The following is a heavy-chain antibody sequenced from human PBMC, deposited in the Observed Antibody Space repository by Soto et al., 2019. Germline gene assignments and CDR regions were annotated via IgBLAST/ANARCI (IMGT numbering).Heavy chain of an antibody. V-gene: IGHV3-66*01. J-gene: IGHJ6*03. D-gene: IGHD3-10*01. CDR2: IYSGGNT. CDR1: GFTVSSNY. Sequence: EMLVVESGGGLVQPGGSLRLSCAASGFTVSSNYMTWVRQVPGKGLEWVSIIYSGGNTYYADSVKGRFTLSRDNSKHTLYLQMNSLRAEDTAVYYCARGILRGVIIYYYYMDVWGKGTTVTVSS. CDR3: ARGILRGVIIYYYYMDV.